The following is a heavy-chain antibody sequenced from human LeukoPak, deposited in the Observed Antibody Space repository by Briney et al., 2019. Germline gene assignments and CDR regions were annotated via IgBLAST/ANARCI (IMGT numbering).Heavy chain of an antibody. CDR1: GGSISSYY. J-gene: IGHJ5*02. V-gene: IGHV4-59*01. CDR2: IYYSGST. Sequence: SETLSLTCTVSGGSISSYYWSWIRQPPGKGLEWIGYIYYSGSTNYNPSLKSRVTISVDTSKNQFSLKLSSVTAADTAVYYCARESYYDSSGYYSSWFDPWGQGTLVTVSS. CDR3: ARESYYDSSGYYSSWFDP. D-gene: IGHD3-22*01.